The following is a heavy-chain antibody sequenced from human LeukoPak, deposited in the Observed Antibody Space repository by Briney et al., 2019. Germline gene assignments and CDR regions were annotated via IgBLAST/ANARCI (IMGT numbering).Heavy chain of an antibody. Sequence: SETLSLTCAVSGGSISSSNWWSWVRQPPGKGLEWIGEIYHSGSTNYNPSLKSRVTISVDKSKNQFSLKLSSVTAADTAVYYCAREARTAAAGNDYDYWGQGTLVTVSS. V-gene: IGHV4-4*02. CDR1: GGSISSSNW. D-gene: IGHD6-13*01. CDR3: AREARTAAAGNDYDY. CDR2: IYHSGST. J-gene: IGHJ4*02.